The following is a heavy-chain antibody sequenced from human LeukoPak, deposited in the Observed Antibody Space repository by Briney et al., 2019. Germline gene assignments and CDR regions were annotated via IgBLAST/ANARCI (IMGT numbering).Heavy chain of an antibody. D-gene: IGHD4-17*01. CDR3: ARDPTTVPENYWYFDL. V-gene: IGHV3-48*04. Sequence: GGSLRLSCAASGFTFSSYSMNWVRQAPGKGLEWVSSISSSSSTIYYADPVKGRFTISRDNAKNSLYLQMNSLRAEDTAVYYCARDPTTVPENYWYFDLWGRGTLVTVSS. J-gene: IGHJ2*01. CDR2: ISSSSSTI. CDR1: GFTFSSYS.